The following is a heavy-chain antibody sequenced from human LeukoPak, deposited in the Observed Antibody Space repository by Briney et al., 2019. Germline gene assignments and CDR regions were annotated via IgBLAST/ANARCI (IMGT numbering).Heavy chain of an antibody. J-gene: IGHJ4*02. CDR3: ARGKEMTRISGYYSFDY. CDR1: SGSISGYY. V-gene: IGHV4-4*07. CDR2: ISATGIT. D-gene: IGHD5-24*01. Sequence: SETLSLTCAVSSGSISGYYWTWIRQPAGKGLEWIGRISATGITYYNPSLESRVTISLDTSNNQFSLKVTSVTAADTAVYYCARGKEMTRISGYYSFDYWGQGTLLSVSS.